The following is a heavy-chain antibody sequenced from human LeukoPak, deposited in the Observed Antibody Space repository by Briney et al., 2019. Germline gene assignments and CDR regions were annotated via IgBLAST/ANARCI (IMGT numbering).Heavy chain of an antibody. CDR3: VRGQTSLDNWFDP. CDR2: IRPNDGTT. V-gene: IGHV3-48*01. J-gene: IGHJ5*02. CDR1: GFTFSNYG. Sequence: GGSLRLSCEASGFTFSNYGMNWVRQAPGKGLEWVSYIRPNDGTTHYADSVKGRFTISRGNAKNSLSLQMTSLRVDDTAVYYCVRGQTSLDNWFDPWGQGTLVIVSS.